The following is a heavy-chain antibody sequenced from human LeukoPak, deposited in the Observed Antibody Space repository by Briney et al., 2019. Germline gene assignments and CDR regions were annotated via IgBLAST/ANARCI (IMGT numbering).Heavy chain of an antibody. CDR3: ARYGKSGTYSHGFDI. CDR2: IYPGDSDT. J-gene: IGHJ3*02. D-gene: IGHD3-10*01. Sequence: GESLKISCEAFGYSFTGHWIGWVRQMPGRGLEFMGTIYPGDSDTRYSPSFEGRVTISVDKSTNTAYLRWSGLKASDTAMYYCARYGKSGTYSHGFDIWGQGTMVFVSS. V-gene: IGHV5-51*01. CDR1: GYSFTGHW.